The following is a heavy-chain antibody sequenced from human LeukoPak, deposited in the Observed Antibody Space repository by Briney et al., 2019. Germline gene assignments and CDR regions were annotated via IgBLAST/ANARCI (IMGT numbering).Heavy chain of an antibody. V-gene: IGHV4-4*02. Sequence: PSETLSLTCAVSGGSISSSNWWSWVRQPPGKGLEWIGEINHSGSTNYNPSLKSRVTISVDTSKNQFSLKLSSVTAADTAVYYCATGLAASGYDYWGQGTLVTVSS. CDR2: INHSGST. CDR1: GGSISSSNW. D-gene: IGHD6-6*01. CDR3: ATGLAASGYDY. J-gene: IGHJ4*02.